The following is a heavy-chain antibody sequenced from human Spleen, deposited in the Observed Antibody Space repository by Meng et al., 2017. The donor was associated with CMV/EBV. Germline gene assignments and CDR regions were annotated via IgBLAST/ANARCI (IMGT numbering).Heavy chain of an antibody. J-gene: IGHJ4*02. CDR1: GFTFSPYT. D-gene: IGHD6-13*01. CDR2: IGSSGNYA. Sequence: GGSLRLSCAASGFTFSPYTMNWVRQAPGKGLEWVSSIGSSGNYAYYADSVKGRFTISRDNAKNSLYLQMNSLTAADTAIYFCARGGHSSSWYLGYWGQGTLVTVSS. CDR3: ARGGHSSSWYLGY. V-gene: IGHV3-21*01.